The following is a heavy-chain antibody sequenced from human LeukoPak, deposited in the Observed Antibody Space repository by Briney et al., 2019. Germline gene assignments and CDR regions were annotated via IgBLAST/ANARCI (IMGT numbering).Heavy chain of an antibody. Sequence: IPGGSLRLSCAASGFTFSSYSMNWVRQAPGKGLGWVSSISSSSSYIYYADSVKGRFTISRDNAKNSLYLQMNSLRAEDTAVYYCARDQYGPSDAFDIWGQGTMVTVSS. CDR1: GFTFSSYS. D-gene: IGHD4-17*01. J-gene: IGHJ3*02. V-gene: IGHV3-21*01. CDR3: ARDQYGPSDAFDI. CDR2: ISSSSSYI.